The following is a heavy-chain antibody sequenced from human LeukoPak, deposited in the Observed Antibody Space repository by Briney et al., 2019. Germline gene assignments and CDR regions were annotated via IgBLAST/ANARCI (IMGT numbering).Heavy chain of an antibody. V-gene: IGHV1-69*04. CDR1: GGTFSSYA. Sequence: ASVKVSCKASGGTFSSYAISWVRQAPGQGLEWMGRIIPILGIANYAQKFQGRVTITADKSTSTAYMELSSLRSEDTAVYYCATSMIVVVTVDYYYYGMDVWGQGTTVTVSS. D-gene: IGHD3-22*01. CDR3: ATSMIVVVTVDYYYYGMDV. CDR2: IIPILGIA. J-gene: IGHJ6*02.